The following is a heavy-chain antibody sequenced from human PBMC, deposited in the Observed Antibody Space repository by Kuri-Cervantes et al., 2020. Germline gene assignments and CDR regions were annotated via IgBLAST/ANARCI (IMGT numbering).Heavy chain of an antibody. CDR1: GYSFSDYY. CDR3: ARDHPDCSSISCYD. V-gene: IGHV1-2*02. CDR2: INPNIGDT. D-gene: IGHD2-2*01. J-gene: IGHJ4*02. Sequence: ASVKVSCKASGYSFSDYYVHWVRQAPGQGLEWMGWINPNIGDTKYAQKFQGRVTMTKDTSISTAYMELSSLRSADTAIYYCARDHPDCSSISCYDWGQGTLVTVSS.